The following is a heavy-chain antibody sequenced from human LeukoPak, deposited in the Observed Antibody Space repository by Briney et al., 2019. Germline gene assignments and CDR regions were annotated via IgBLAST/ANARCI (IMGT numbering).Heavy chain of an antibody. J-gene: IGHJ4*02. V-gene: IGHV3-7*01. CDR1: GFTFSNFW. Sequence: GGPLRLSCEVSGFTFSNFWMSWVRQAPGKGLEWVANINRDGDAKNYADSVKGRFTISRDNAKNSVYLQMNSLRDEDTAVYYCAKERPELYDYWGQGTLVTVSS. D-gene: IGHD3-10*01. CDR2: INRDGDAK. CDR3: AKERPELYDY.